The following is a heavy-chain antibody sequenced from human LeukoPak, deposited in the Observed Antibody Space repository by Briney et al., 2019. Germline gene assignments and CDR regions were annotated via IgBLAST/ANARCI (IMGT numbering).Heavy chain of an antibody. CDR2: IYYSGGT. D-gene: IGHD3-16*01. V-gene: IGHV4-39*07. Sequence: NSSETLSLTFTVSRRSISGTTYYWGWIRQTPGKGLEWIGSIYYSGGTYYNPSLKSRVTISVDTSKNQFSLKPSSVTAADTAVYFCARWGSGTSPFDDWGQGTLVTVSS. CDR3: ARWGSGTSPFDD. J-gene: IGHJ4*02. CDR1: RRSISGTTYY.